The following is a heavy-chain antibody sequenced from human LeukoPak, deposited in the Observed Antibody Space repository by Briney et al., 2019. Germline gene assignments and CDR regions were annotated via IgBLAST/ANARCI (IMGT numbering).Heavy chain of an antibody. J-gene: IGHJ6*03. D-gene: IGHD6-6*01. V-gene: IGHV4-59*12. CDR2: ISYSGTT. CDR1: GFTFSSYW. CDR3: ARDFSSSSTVYYYYYMDV. Sequence: GSLRLSCAASGFTFSSYWMSWVRQPPGKGLEWIGTISYSGTTYYSPSLKSRVTISLDTSKNQFSLKLSSVTAADTAIYYCARDFSSSSTVYYYYYMDVWGKGTTVTVSS.